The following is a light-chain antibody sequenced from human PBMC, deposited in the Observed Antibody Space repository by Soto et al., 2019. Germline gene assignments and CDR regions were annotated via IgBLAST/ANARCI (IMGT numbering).Light chain of an antibody. CDR3: QKYNSAPLT. CDR2: AAS. Sequence: DIQMTQSPCSLSSSVGDRVTITCRASQGVSNYLDSYQQKPGNVPKLLICAASTLQSGIPSPFSGSGSGTDFTLTISSLQPEDVAIYYCQKYNSAPLTFGAGTKVEIK. V-gene: IGKV1-27*01. J-gene: IGKJ4*01. CDR1: QGVSNY.